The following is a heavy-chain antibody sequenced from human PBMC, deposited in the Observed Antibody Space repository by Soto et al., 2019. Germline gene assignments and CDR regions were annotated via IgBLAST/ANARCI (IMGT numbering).Heavy chain of an antibody. CDR2: ISYDGSTK. CDR1: GFTFSSFS. J-gene: IGHJ4*02. CDR3: ARTTTVAGTPAFAY. V-gene: IGHV3-30-3*01. Sequence: QVQLVESGGGVVQPGRSLRLSCAASGFTFSSFSLHWVRQAPGKGLEWLALISYDGSTKYNADSVKGRFTVSRDNSNNTLYLQLSSLRPEDTAVYYCARTTTVAGTPAFAYWGQGTLVTVSS. D-gene: IGHD6-19*01.